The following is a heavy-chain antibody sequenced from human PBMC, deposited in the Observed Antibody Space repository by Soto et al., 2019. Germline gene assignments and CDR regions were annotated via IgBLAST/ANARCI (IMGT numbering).Heavy chain of an antibody. V-gene: IGHV3-48*01. CDR1: GFTVSSNY. J-gene: IGHJ5*02. CDR3: AREADILNWFDP. CDR2: ISSSSSTI. D-gene: IGHD3-9*01. Sequence: PGGSLRLSCAASGFTVSSNYMSWVRQAPGKGLEWVSYISSSSSTIYYADSVKGRFTISRDNAKNSLYLQMNSLRAEDTAVYYCAREADILNWFDPWGQGTLVTSPQ.